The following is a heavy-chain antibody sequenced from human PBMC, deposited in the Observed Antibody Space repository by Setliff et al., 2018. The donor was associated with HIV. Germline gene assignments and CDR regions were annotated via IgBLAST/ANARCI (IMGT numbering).Heavy chain of an antibody. CDR2: INHSGST. CDR3: ARDPSDGYGHFDY. CDR1: GGSFSGYF. V-gene: IGHV4-34*01. J-gene: IGHJ4*02. D-gene: IGHD2-2*03. Sequence: SETLSLTCAVYGGSFSGYFWSWIRQTPAGGLEWIGEINHSGSTNYNPSLKSRVTISVDTSKNQFSLKLSSVTAADTAVYYCARDPSDGYGHFDYWGQGALVTVSS.